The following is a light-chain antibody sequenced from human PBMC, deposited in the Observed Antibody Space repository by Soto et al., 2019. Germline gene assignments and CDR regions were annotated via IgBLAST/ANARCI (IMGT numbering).Light chain of an antibody. CDR1: QSVGSY. CDR2: DAS. J-gene: IGKJ4*01. Sequence: ETVLTQSPATLSLSPGQRATFSCRASQSVGSYLAWYQQKPGQAPRLLIYDASNRATGIPARFSGSGSGTDFTHTITSLEPEDFAVYFCQQRTDWPLTFGGGTKLEI. V-gene: IGKV3-11*01. CDR3: QQRTDWPLT.